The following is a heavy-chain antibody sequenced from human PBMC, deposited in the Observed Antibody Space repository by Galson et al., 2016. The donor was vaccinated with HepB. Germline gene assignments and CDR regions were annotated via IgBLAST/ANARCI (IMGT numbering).Heavy chain of an antibody. CDR2: IYLGGRT. CDR3: ARHLATAGTRGFDY. Sequence: SETLSLTCAVSGGSITDNWWSWVRQPPGKGLEWIGEIYLGGRTHYNPSLESRITISIDNSNNRFSLHLNSATAADTAVYYCARHLATAGTRGFDYWGQGTLVTVSS. CDR1: GGSITDNW. V-gene: IGHV4-4*02. J-gene: IGHJ4*02. D-gene: IGHD5-12*01.